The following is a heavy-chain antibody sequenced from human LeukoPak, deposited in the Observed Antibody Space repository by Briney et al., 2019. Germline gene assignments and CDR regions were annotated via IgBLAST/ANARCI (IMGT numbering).Heavy chain of an antibody. V-gene: IGHV3-48*02. CDR2: ISTSSSTI. D-gene: IGHD2-15*01. CDR3: ARGGCSGGICSVYFDY. Sequence: PGGSLRLSCAPSGFTFSTYSMNWVRQAPGKGLEWVSYISTSSSTIYYADSVKGRFIISRDNAKNSLYLQMNSLRDEDTAVYYCARGGCSGGICSVYFDYWGQGSLVTVSS. J-gene: IGHJ4*02. CDR1: GFTFSTYS.